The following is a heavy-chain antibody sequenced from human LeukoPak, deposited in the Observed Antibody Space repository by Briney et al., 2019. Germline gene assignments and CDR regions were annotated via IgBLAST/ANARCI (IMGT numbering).Heavy chain of an antibody. CDR3: ARHGDSSGYYYFDY. CDR2: IIPIFGTA. V-gene: IGHV1-69*05. J-gene: IGHJ4*02. Sequence: SVKVSCKASVGTFSSYAISWVRQAPGQGLEWMGGIIPIFGTANYAQKFHGRVTITTDESPSTAYMELSGLRSEDTAVYYCARHGDSSGYYYFDYWGQGTLVTVSS. D-gene: IGHD3-22*01. CDR1: VGTFSSYA.